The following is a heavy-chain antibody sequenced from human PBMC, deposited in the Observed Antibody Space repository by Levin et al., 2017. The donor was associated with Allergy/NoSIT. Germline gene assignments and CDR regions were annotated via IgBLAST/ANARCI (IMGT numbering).Heavy chain of an antibody. Sequence: SQTLSLTCTVSGGSISSYYWSWIRQPPGKGLEWIGYIYYSGSTNYNPSLKSRVTISVDTSKNQFSLKLSSVTAADTAVYYCAREMATMNFDYWGQGTLVTVSS. CDR3: AREMATMNFDY. CDR2: IYYSGST. V-gene: IGHV4-59*01. CDR1: GGSISSYY. D-gene: IGHD5-24*01. J-gene: IGHJ4*02.